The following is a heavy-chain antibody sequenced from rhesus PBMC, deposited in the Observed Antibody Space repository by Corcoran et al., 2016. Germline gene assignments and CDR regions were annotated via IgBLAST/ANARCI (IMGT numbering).Heavy chain of an antibody. D-gene: IGHD3-9*01. Sequence: EVQLVESGGGLAKPGGSLRLSCAASGFTFRSHGMSWVRQAPGKGLEWVAFLSNGGGTTYYADSVKGRFIISRDNSKNTLSLQMNSLRAEDTAVYYCAKGDYEDDYGYYHYGLDSWGQGVVVTVSS. CDR2: LSNGGGTT. CDR3: AKGDYEDDYGYYHYGLDS. CDR1: GFTFRSHG. J-gene: IGHJ6*01. V-gene: IGHV3S25*01.